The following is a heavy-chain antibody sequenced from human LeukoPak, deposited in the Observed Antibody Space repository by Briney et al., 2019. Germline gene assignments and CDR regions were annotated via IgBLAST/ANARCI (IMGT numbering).Heavy chain of an antibody. CDR2: IGEDGSEK. V-gene: IGHV3-7*05. CDR1: GFTFSSYW. D-gene: IGHD2-21*01. Sequence: GGSLRLSCAASGFTFSSYWMTWVRQAPGKGLEWVANIGEDGSEKYYVDSVKGRFTISRDNAKNSLFLQMNSLRAEDTAVYFCARGFMWHVYWSQGTLVTVSS. CDR3: ARGFMWHVY. J-gene: IGHJ4*02.